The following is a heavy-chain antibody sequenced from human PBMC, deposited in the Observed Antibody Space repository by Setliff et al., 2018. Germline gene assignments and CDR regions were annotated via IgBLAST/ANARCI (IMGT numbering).Heavy chain of an antibody. CDR2: INHSGST. CDR3: TVYNTGSSKDHY. V-gene: IGHV4-34*01. D-gene: IGHD2-8*02. CDR1: GGSFNTYY. Sequence: NASETLSLTCAVYGGSFNTYYWIWIRQPPGKGLEWIGEINHSGSTNYNPSLKSRVTISVDTSKNQFSLKLSSVTAADTALYYCTVYNTGSSKDHYWGQGTPVTVSS. J-gene: IGHJ4*02.